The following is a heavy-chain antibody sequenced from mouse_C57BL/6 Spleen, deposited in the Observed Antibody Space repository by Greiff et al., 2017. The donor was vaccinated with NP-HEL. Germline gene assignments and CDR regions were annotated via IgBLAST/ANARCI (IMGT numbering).Heavy chain of an antibody. CDR2: IYPGGGYT. V-gene: IGHV1-63*01. CDR1: GYTFTNYW. CDR3: AREGGDGYYVFYFDY. D-gene: IGHD2-3*01. J-gene: IGHJ2*01. Sequence: VQLQQSGAELVRPGTSVKMSCKASGYTFTNYWIGWAKQRPGHGLEWIGDIYPGGGYTNYNEKFKGKATLTADKSSSTAYMQFSSLTSEDSAIYYCAREGGDGYYVFYFDYWGQGTTLTVSS.